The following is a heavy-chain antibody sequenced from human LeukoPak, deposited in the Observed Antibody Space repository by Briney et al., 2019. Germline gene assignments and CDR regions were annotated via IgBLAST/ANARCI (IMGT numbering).Heavy chain of an antibody. V-gene: IGHV1-18*01. Sequence: ASVKVSCKTSGYVFTSFDINWVRQAPGQGLEWMGWISDYNGNTNYAQQLQGRVTMTTDTSTSTAYMELRSLRSDDTAVYYCARRYYYASSGLYYYYYMDVWGKGTTVTVSS. CDR2: ISDYNGNT. J-gene: IGHJ6*03. CDR3: ARRYYYASSGLYYYYYMDV. CDR1: GYVFTSFD. D-gene: IGHD3-22*01.